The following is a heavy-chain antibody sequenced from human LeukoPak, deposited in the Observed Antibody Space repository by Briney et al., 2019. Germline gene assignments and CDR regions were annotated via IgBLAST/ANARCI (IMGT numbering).Heavy chain of an antibody. CDR1: GGSISSYY. Sequence: SETLSLTCTVSGGSISSYYWSWIRQPPGKGLEWIGYIYYSGSTNYNPSLKSRVTISVDTSKNQFSLKLSSVTAADTAVYYCASHRQYYHGSGSNAFDIWGQGTMVTVSS. CDR3: ASHRQYYHGSGSNAFDI. J-gene: IGHJ3*02. D-gene: IGHD3-10*01. CDR2: IYYSGST. V-gene: IGHV4-59*08.